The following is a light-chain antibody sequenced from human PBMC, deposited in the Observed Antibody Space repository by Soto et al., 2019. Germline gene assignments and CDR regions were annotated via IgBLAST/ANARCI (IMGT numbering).Light chain of an antibody. V-gene: IGLV2-23*01. Sequence: QSVLTQPASVSGSPGQSITISCTGTSSDVGSYNLVSWYQHHPGKAPKLMIYEGSERPSGVSNRFSGSKSGNTASLTISGLQAEDEADYYCSTYAGAVAFFGGSKLTVL. CDR1: SSDVGSYNL. CDR2: EGS. J-gene: IGLJ2*01. CDR3: STYAGAVA.